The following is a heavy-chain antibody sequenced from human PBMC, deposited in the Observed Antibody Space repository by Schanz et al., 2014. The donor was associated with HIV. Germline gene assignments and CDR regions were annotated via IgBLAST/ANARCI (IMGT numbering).Heavy chain of an antibody. Sequence: QVQLVQSGAEVKKPGASVRVSCKTSGYIFTSNGISWVRQAPGQGLEWMGWISPSNGNTNYAQKFQGRVTMTTDTSTSTAYMDLRSLRSDDTAVYYCASGRFDTVIWWGDAFLIWGRGTMVTVSS. V-gene: IGHV1-18*01. D-gene: IGHD5-18*01. CDR3: ASGRFDTVIWWGDAFLI. J-gene: IGHJ3*02. CDR1: GYIFTSNG. CDR2: ISPSNGNT.